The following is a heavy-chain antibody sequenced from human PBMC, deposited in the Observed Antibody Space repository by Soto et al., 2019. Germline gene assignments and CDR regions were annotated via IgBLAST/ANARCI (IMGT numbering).Heavy chain of an antibody. CDR2: IYSSGGT. D-gene: IGHD3-10*01. V-gene: IGHV4-59*06. Sequence: SETLSLTCTVSGGSISSYYWSWVRQHPGKGLEWIGYIYSSGGTYYNPSLKSRVTISVDTSKNQFSLKLYSVTAADTAVYYCARDFGIRGVDYWGQGTLVTVSS. J-gene: IGHJ4*02. CDR3: ARDFGIRGVDY. CDR1: GGSISSYY.